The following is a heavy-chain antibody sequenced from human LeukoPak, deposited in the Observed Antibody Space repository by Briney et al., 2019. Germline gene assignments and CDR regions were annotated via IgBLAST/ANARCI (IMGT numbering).Heavy chain of an antibody. V-gene: IGHV3-23*01. CDR3: ARERISRYYFDY. J-gene: IGHJ4*02. Sequence: GGSLRLSCAASGFTFKNYAMSWVRQTPGKGLEWVSAITGSGGDTYHADSVKGRFTISRDNSKNTLYLQMNSLRAEDTAVYYCARERISRYYFDYWGQGTLVTVSS. CDR1: GFTFKNYA. D-gene: IGHD2-15*01. CDR2: ITGSGGDT.